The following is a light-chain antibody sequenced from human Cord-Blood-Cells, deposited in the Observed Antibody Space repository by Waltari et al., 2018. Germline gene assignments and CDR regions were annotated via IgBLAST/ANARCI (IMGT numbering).Light chain of an antibody. J-gene: IGKJ2*01. CDR1: QSVSSSY. V-gene: IGKV3-20*01. CDR3: QQYGSSPPYT. CDR2: GAS. Sequence: DIVSTKSPGTLSLSPGERDTLSGRASQSVSSSYLARYQQKPGQAPRLLIYGASSRATGIPDRFSGSGSGTDFTLTISRLEPEDFAVYYCQQYGSSPPYTFGQGTKLEIK.